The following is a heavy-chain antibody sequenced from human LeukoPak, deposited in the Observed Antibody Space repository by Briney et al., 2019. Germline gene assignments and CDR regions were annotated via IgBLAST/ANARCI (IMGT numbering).Heavy chain of an antibody. CDR3: ARAGRYCSSTSCWIGDYYMDV. CDR2: ISAYNGNT. CDR1: GYTFTSYG. D-gene: IGHD2-2*01. Sequence: ASVKVSCKASGYTFTSYGISWVRQAPGQGLEWMGWISAYNGNTNYAQKLQGRVTMTTDTSTSTAYMELRSLRSDDTAVYYCARAGRYCSSTSCWIGDYYMDVWGKGTTVTVSS. J-gene: IGHJ6*03. V-gene: IGHV1-18*01.